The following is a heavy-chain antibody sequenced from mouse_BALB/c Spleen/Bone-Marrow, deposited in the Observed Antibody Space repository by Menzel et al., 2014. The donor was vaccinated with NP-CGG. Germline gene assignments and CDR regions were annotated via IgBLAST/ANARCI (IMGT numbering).Heavy chain of an antibody. V-gene: IGHV1S81*02. J-gene: IGHJ2*01. D-gene: IGHD2-12*01. CDR1: GYTFTSYW. CDR3: ARWLLYY. CDR2: INPSNGRT. Sequence: VKLMESGAELVKPGASVKLSCKASGYTFTSYWMHWVKQRPGQGLEWIGEINPSNGRTNYNEKFKTKATQTVDKSSSTAYMQLSSLTSEDSAVYYCARWLLYYWGQGTTLTVSS.